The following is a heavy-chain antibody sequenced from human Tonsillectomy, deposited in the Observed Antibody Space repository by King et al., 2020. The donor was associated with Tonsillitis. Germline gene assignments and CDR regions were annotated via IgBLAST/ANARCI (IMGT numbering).Heavy chain of an antibody. V-gene: IGHV4-59*01. CDR1: GGSISGDS. D-gene: IGHD5-12*01. J-gene: IGHJ3*02. CDR3: ASDPRGSPRNTFDI. Sequence: QLQESGPGLVKPSETLSLTCTVSGGSISGDSWSWIRQPPGKGLDWIGYISYVGHTNYNPSLESRVTISVGPSKNQFSLKLNSMTAADTAVYYCASDPRGSPRNTFDIWGLGTMVTVSS. CDR2: ISYVGHT.